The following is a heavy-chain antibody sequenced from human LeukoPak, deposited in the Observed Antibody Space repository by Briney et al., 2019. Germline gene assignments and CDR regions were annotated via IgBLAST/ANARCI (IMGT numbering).Heavy chain of an antibody. D-gene: IGHD2-2*01. CDR2: IKQDGSEK. J-gene: IGHJ4*02. CDR3: ARDQRYCSSSSCPWEPFDY. V-gene: IGHV3-7*05. CDR1: GYTFSSYW. Sequence: GGSLRLSCAASGYTFSSYWMSWVRQAPGKGLEWVANIKQDGSEKYYVDSVKGRFTISRDNAKNSLYLQMNSLRAEDTAVYYCARDQRYCSSSSCPWEPFDYWGQGTLVTVSS.